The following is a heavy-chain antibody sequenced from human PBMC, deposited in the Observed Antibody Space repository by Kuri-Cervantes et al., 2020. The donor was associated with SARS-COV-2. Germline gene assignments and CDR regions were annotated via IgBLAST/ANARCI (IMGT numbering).Heavy chain of an antibody. CDR3: AIGGWGFFGNAFDI. CDR2: IRYDESNK. D-gene: IGHD7-27*01. V-gene: IGHV3-30*02. Sequence: LSLTCAASGFTFSAHDMHWVRQAPGKGLEWVAFIRYDESNKYYAASVKGRFTISRDNSKNTLYLQMNSLRAEDTAVYYCAIGGWGFFGNAFDIWGQGTMVTVSS. J-gene: IGHJ3*02. CDR1: GFTFSAHD.